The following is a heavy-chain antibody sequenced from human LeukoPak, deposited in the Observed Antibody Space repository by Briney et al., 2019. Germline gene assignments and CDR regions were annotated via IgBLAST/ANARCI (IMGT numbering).Heavy chain of an antibody. CDR3: AKDAQRGFDYSNSLDY. CDR2: IWSDASDK. V-gene: IGHV3-33*06. D-gene: IGHD4-11*01. J-gene: IGHJ4*02. Sequence: GRSLRLSCSASGFTFSHYGMHWVRQAPGTGLEWVAVIWSDASDKYYANSVKGRFTISRDNFKISLYLQMNSLRAEDTAVYYCAKDAQRGFDYSNSLDYWGQGTRVTVSS. CDR1: GFTFSHYG.